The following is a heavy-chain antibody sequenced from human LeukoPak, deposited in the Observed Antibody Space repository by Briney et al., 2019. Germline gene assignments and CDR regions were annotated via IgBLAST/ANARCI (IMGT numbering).Heavy chain of an antibody. CDR1: GFSFSTYW. CDR3: ARAVAGAHYFDY. D-gene: IGHD6-19*01. V-gene: IGHV3-7*01. CDR2: IKQDESEK. Sequence: GGSLRLSCAASGFSFSTYWMTWVRQAPGKGLEWVANIKQDESEKYYVDSVKGRFTISRDNAKNSLYFQMNSLRAEDTAVYYCARAVAGAHYFDYWGQGTLVTVSS. J-gene: IGHJ4*02.